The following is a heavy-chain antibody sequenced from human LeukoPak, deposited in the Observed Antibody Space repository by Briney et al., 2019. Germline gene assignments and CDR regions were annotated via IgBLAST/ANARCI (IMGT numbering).Heavy chain of an antibody. Sequence: PGGSLRLPCAACGFTFTSYTMNGVRQAPAKGLEGVSYITSSSSTIYYADSVKSRFTMSRDNAENSLYLQMNSLRAEDTAVYYCARNFDYWGQGTLVTVSS. CDR1: GFTFTSYT. V-gene: IGHV3-48*01. D-gene: IGHD2/OR15-2a*01. CDR3: ARNFDY. CDR2: ITSSSSTI. J-gene: IGHJ4*02.